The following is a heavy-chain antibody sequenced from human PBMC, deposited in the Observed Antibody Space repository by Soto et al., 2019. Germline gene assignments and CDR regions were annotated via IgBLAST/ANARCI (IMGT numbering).Heavy chain of an antibody. J-gene: IGHJ5*02. Sequence: GGSLRLSCAASGFTFSSYAMSWVRQAPGKGLEWVSAISGSGGSTYYADSVKGRFTISRDNSKNTLYLQMNSLRAEDTAVYYCPKGDYAIFTGYQNWFVPWCQGTMVAVFS. CDR1: GFTFSSYA. CDR3: PKGDYAIFTGYQNWFVP. CDR2: ISGSGGST. D-gene: IGHD3-9*01. V-gene: IGHV3-23*01.